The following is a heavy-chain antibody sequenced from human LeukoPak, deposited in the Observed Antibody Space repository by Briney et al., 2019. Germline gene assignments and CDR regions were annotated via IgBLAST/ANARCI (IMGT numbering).Heavy chain of an antibody. D-gene: IGHD6-13*01. CDR3: ARVRQLAYFDY. J-gene: IGHJ4*02. V-gene: IGHV1-69*13. Sequence: VASVKVSCKASGGTFSSYAISWVRQAPGQGLEWMGGIIPIFGTANYAQKFQGRVTITADESTSTAYMELSSLRSEDTAVYYCARVRQLAYFDYWGQGTLVTVSS. CDR2: IIPIFGTA. CDR1: GGTFSSYA.